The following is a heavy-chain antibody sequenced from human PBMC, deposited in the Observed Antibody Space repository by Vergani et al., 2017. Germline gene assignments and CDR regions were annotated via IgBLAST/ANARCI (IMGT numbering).Heavy chain of an antibody. D-gene: IGHD4-17*01. Sequence: QVQLVESGGGLVQPGRSLRLSCAASGFTFSSYAMHWVRQAPGKGLAWVAVISYDGSNKYYADSVKGRFTISRDNSKNTLYLQMNSLRAEDTAVYYCARVGYGDYYFDYWGQGTLVTVSS. J-gene: IGHJ4*02. CDR1: GFTFSSYA. CDR3: ARVGYGDYYFDY. V-gene: IGHV3-30-3*01. CDR2: ISYDGSNK.